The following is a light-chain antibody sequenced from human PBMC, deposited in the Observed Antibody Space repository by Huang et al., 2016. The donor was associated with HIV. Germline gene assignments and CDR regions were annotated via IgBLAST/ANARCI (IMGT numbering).Light chain of an antibody. CDR1: QSVSSY. CDR2: DAS. J-gene: IGKJ4*01. V-gene: IGKV3-11*01. CDR3: QQRSNWPLT. Sequence: EIVLTQSPATLSLSPGERASLSCRASQSVSSYLTWYQQKPGQAPRLLIYDASNRATGIPPRFGGSGSGTDFTLTISSLEPEDFAVYYCQQRSNWPLTFGGGTKVEI.